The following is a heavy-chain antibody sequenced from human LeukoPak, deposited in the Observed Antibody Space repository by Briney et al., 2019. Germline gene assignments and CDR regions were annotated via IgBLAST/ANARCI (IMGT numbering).Heavy chain of an antibody. V-gene: IGHV4-39*01. Sequence: SETLSLTCAVSGGSISSSSHYWVWIRQAPGKGLEWIGSIYYSGSTYYNPSLKSRVTISVDTSKNQFSLKLNSVTAADTAVFYCARSNCSSTSCYYYYGMDVWGQGTTVTVSS. D-gene: IGHD2-2*01. J-gene: IGHJ6*02. CDR2: IYYSGST. CDR3: ARSNCSSTSCYYYYGMDV. CDR1: GGSISSSSHY.